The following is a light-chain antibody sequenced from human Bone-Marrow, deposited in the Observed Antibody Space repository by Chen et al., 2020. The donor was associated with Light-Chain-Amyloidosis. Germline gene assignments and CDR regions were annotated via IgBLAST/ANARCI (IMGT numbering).Light chain of an antibody. CDR2: GSS. V-gene: IGKV3-20*01. J-gene: IGKJ4*01. CDR3: QQYGTSPLT. CDR1: QTISSNY. Sequence: DIVLTQSPDTLSLSPGEGANRSCRASQTISSNYVTWYQQKFGQDPRLLIYGSSSRATGIPDRFTGSGSGTDFTLTINRLEPEDFAMYYCQQYGTSPLTFGGGTKVEIK.